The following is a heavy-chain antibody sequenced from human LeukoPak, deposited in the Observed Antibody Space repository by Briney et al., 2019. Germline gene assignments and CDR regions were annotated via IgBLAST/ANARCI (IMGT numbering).Heavy chain of an antibody. CDR3: TRGLFDI. Sequence: PGGTLRLSCAASGFTFSGSDMHWVRQASGKGLEWVGRIRRKANSYATAYAASVKGRFTISRDDSKNTAYLQMNSLKTEDTAVYYCTRGLFDIWGQGTMVTVSS. CDR1: GFTFSGSD. J-gene: IGHJ3*02. CDR2: IRRKANSYAT. V-gene: IGHV3-73*01.